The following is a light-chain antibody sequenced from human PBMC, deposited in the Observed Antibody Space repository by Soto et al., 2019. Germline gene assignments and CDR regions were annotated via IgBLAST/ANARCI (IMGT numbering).Light chain of an antibody. CDR2: EVS. J-gene: IGLJ1*01. V-gene: IGLV2-14*01. Sequence: QSALTQPASVSGSPGQSITISCTGTSSDVGGYNYVSWYQLHPGKAPKLIIYEVSNRPSGVSNRFSGSKSGNTASLTISGLQTEDEADYYCASFTTSSTRVFGSGTKVTVL. CDR1: SSDVGGYNY. CDR3: ASFTTSSTRV.